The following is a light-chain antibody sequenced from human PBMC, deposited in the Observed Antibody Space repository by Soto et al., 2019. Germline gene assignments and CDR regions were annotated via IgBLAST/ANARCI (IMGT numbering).Light chain of an antibody. CDR2: GVS. V-gene: IGKV3-20*01. CDR1: QSVGSTY. CDR3: QQYATTPFT. J-gene: IGKJ3*01. Sequence: EIVLTQSPGTLSLSLGERATVSCRLIQSVGSTYLAWYQRKPGQAPRLLIYGVSSSVTGIPDRFSGSGSGTDFTLTISRLEPEDFSVYYCQQYATTPFTFGPGTKVDIK.